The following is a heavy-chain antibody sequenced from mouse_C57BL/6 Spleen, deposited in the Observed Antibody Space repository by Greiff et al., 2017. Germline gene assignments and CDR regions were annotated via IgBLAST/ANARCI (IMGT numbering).Heavy chain of an antibody. J-gene: IGHJ3*01. CDR2: ISYDGSN. CDR3: ARDQGDYQFAY. Sequence: VQLKESGPGLVKPSQSLSLTCSVTGYSITSGYYWNWIRQFPGNKLEWMGYISYDGSNNYNPSLKNRISITRDTSKNQFFLKLNSVTTEDTATYYCARDQGDYQFAYWGQGTLVTVSA. D-gene: IGHD2-4*01. V-gene: IGHV3-6*01. CDR1: GYSITSGYY.